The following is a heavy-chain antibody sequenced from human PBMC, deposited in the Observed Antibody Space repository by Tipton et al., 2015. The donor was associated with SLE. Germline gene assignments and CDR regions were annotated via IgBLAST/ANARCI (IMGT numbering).Heavy chain of an antibody. CDR3: ARASWGSSGYYSGRYFDY. D-gene: IGHD3-22*01. V-gene: IGHV4-4*07. CDR2: IYSSGST. J-gene: IGHJ4*02. CDR1: GGSISGYY. Sequence: TLSLTCTVSGGSISGYYWSWIRQPAGKGLEWIGRIYSSGSTIYNPSLKSRLTLSLDTSKNQFSLRVRSVTAADTAVYYCARASWGSSGYYSGRYFDYWGQGTLVTVSS.